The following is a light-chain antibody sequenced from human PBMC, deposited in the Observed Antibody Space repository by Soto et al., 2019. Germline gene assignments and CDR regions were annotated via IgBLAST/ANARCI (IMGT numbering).Light chain of an antibody. CDR3: QQSYTSPYT. CDR1: QSIASH. CDR2: TAS. V-gene: IGKV1-39*01. J-gene: IGKJ2*01. Sequence: DIEMTQSPASLSASVGDSVTITCRPSQSIASHLNWYQQKLGKAPHLLIYTASSLQSGVPSSVSSSRSGTDFTLTISSLEPDDFAIYCCQQSYTSPYTFGHATTLQIK.